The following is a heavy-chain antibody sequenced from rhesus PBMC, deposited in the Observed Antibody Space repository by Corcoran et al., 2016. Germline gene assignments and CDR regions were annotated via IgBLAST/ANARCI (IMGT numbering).Heavy chain of an antibody. V-gene: IGHV3S42*01. CDR2: INSGGGST. CDR1: GFTFSSYW. J-gene: IGHJ4*01. D-gene: IGHD6-13*01. Sequence: EVQLVESGGGLAKPGGSLRLSCAASGFTFSSYWMNWVRQNPGKGLDWISAINSGGGSTYYADSVKGRFTISRDNSKNTLSLQMNSLRAEDTAVYYCAKDRGIAAGRFDYWGQGVLVTVSS. CDR3: AKDRGIAAGRFDY.